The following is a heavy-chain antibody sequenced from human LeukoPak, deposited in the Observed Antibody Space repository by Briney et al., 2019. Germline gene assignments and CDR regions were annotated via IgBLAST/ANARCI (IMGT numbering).Heavy chain of an antibody. CDR1: GYTFTGYY. D-gene: IGHD4-17*01. J-gene: IGHJ4*02. CDR2: INPNSGGT. Sequence: GASVKVSCKASGYTFTGYYMHWVRQAPGQGLEWMGWINPNSGGTNYAQKFQGRVTMTRDTSISTAYMELSRLRSDDTAVYYCARGKVRGYGDYHYWDQGTLVTVSS. V-gene: IGHV1-2*02. CDR3: ARGKVRGYGDYHY.